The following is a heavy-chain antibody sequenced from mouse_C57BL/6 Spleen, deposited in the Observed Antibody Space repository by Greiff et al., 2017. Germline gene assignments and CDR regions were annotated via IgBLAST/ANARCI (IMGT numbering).Heavy chain of an antibody. CDR3: TRESWAYAMDY. J-gene: IGHJ4*01. CDR2: ISSGGDYI. D-gene: IGHD4-1*01. V-gene: IGHV5-9-1*02. Sequence: VQLKESGEGLVKPGGSLKLSCAASGFTFSSYAMSWVRQTPEKRLEWVAYISSGGDYIYYADTVKGRFTISRDNARNTLYLQMSSLKSEDTAMYYCTRESWAYAMDYWGQGTSVTVSS. CDR1: GFTFSSYA.